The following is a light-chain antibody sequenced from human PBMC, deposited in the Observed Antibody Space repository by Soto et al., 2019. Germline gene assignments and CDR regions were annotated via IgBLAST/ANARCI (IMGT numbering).Light chain of an antibody. Sequence: DIQMTQSPSSLSASVGDRVTITCRASQIIDTYLNWYQRKPGKAPNVLIYAASTLQSGVPTRFSGSGSGTDFTLTISSLQPEDFATYYCQQSYSVPRTFGLGTKVEIK. CDR3: QQSYSVPRT. J-gene: IGKJ1*01. V-gene: IGKV1-39*01. CDR2: AAS. CDR1: QIIDTY.